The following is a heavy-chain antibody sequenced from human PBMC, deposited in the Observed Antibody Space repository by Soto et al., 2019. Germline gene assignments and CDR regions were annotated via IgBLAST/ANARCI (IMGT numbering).Heavy chain of an antibody. V-gene: IGHV4-59*01. D-gene: IGHD3-3*01. Sequence: SETLSLTCTVSGCSISSYYWSWIRQPPGKGLEWIGYIYYTGSTNFNPSLTARVSISLDTSKNHFSLKLSSVTAADTAVYYCARNYGDFWSGYYFDFWGQGTLVTVSS. J-gene: IGHJ4*02. CDR2: IYYTGST. CDR3: ARNYGDFWSGYYFDF. CDR1: GCSISSYY.